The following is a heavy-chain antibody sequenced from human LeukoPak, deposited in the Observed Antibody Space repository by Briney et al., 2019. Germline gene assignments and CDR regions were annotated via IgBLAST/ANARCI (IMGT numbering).Heavy chain of an antibody. V-gene: IGHV1-2*02. Sequence: ASVKVSCKASGYTFTSYGISWVRQASGQGLEWMGWINPNSGGTNYAQKFQGRVTMTRDTSISTAYMELSRLRSDDTAVYYCAREEIAVAGNWFDPWGQGTLVTVSS. D-gene: IGHD6-19*01. CDR1: GYTFTSYG. CDR2: INPNSGGT. J-gene: IGHJ5*02. CDR3: AREEIAVAGNWFDP.